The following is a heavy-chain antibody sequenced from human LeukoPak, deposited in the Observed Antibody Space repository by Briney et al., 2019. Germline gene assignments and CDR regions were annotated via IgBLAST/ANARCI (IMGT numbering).Heavy chain of an antibody. D-gene: IGHD3-22*01. V-gene: IGHV4-59*08. CDR1: GGSISGYY. Sequence: SETLSLTCTVSGGSISGYYWTWIRQPPGKGLEWIGDVHYSGSANYNPSLKSRVTISVDTSKNQFSLKLSSVTAADTAVYYCARGGDSSGYLDYWGQGTLVTVSS. CDR3: ARGGDSSGYLDY. J-gene: IGHJ4*02. CDR2: VHYSGSA.